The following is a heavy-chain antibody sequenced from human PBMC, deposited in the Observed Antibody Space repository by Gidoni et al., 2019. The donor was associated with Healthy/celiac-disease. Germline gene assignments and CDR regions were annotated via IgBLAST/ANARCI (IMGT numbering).Heavy chain of an antibody. CDR3: ARVSHSSSWHFDY. V-gene: IGHV3-64*01. D-gene: IGHD6-13*01. Sequence: EVQLVESGGGLVQPGGSLRLSCAASGFTFSSYAMHWVRQAPGKGLEYVSAISSNGGSTYYANSVKGRFTISRDNSKNTLYLQMGSLRAEDMAVYYCARVSHSSSWHFDYWGQGTLVTVSS. J-gene: IGHJ4*02. CDR2: ISSNGGST. CDR1: GFTFSSYA.